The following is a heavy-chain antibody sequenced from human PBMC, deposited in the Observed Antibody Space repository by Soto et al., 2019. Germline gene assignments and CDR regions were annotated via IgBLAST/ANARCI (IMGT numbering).Heavy chain of an antibody. CDR3: TRIKWGDYYYYGMDV. J-gene: IGHJ6*02. CDR1: GFSLSTSGMC. CDR2: IDWDDDK. V-gene: IGHV2-70*01. Sequence: SGPTLVNPTQTLTLTCTFSGFSLSTSGMCVSWIRQPPGKALEWLALIDWDDDKYYSTSLKTRLTISKDTSKNQVVLTMTNMDPVDTPTYYCTRIKWGDYYYYGMDVWGPGTTVTVSS. D-gene: IGHD1-26*01.